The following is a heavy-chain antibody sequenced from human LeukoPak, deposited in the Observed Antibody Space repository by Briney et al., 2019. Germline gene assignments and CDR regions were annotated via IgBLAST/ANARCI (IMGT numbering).Heavy chain of an antibody. CDR3: ASTGYLAAAADFDY. V-gene: IGHV4-4*07. CDR1: GGSISSYY. Sequence: SETLSLTCTVSGGSISSYYWSWIRQPAGKGLEWIGRIYTSGSTNYNPSLKSRVTMSVDTSKNQFSLKLSSVTAADTAVYYCASTGYLAAAADFDYWGQGTLVTVSS. J-gene: IGHJ4*02. D-gene: IGHD6-13*01. CDR2: IYTSGST.